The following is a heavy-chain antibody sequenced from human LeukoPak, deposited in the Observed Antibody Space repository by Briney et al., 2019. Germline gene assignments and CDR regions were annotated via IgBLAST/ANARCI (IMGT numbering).Heavy chain of an antibody. CDR1: GGTFSSYA. V-gene: IGHV1-69*05. D-gene: IGHD3-22*01. CDR2: IIPIFGTP. J-gene: IGHJ6*03. Sequence: SVKVSCKASGGTFSSYAINWVRQAPGQGLEWMGGIIPIFGTPNYAQKFQGRVSMTRNNSISTAYMELSSLRSEDTAVYYCARRTGYYYYMDVWGKGTTVTISS. CDR3: ARRTGYYYYMDV.